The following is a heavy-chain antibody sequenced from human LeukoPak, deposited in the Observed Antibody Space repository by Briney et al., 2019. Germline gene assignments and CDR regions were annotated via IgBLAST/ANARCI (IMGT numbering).Heavy chain of an antibody. D-gene: IGHD6-13*01. J-gene: IGHJ4*02. CDR3: ARQAPIAAAGTHYFDY. Sequence: GESPKISCKGSGYSFTSYWIGWVRQMPGKGLEWMGIIYPGDSDTRYSPSFQGQVTISADKSISTAYLQWSSLKASDTAMYYCARQAPIAAAGTHYFDYWGQGTLVTVSS. CDR1: GYSFTSYW. V-gene: IGHV5-51*01. CDR2: IYPGDSDT.